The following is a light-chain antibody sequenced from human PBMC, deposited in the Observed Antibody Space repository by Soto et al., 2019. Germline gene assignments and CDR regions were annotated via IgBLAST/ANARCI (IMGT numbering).Light chain of an antibody. Sequence: ELVMTQSPATLSVSPGERATLSCRAIQSGSSNLAWYQQKPCHAPRPLIYGASTRATGIPARFSDSGSGTEFTRTIRSLQSEDFAVYYCQQYNNWPPWTFGQGTTVAIK. CDR1: QSGSSN. J-gene: IGKJ1*01. V-gene: IGKV3-15*01. CDR2: GAS. CDR3: QQYNNWPPWT.